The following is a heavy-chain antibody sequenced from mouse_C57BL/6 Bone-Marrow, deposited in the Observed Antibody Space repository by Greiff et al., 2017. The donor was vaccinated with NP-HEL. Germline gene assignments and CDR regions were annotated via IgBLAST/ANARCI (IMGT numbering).Heavy chain of an antibody. CDR3: VYSNYWYFDV. V-gene: IGHV1-20*01. J-gene: IGHJ1*03. CDR2: INPYNGDT. CDR1: GYSFTGYF. D-gene: IGHD2-5*01. Sequence: EVKLQESGPELVKPGDSVKISCKASGYSFTGYFMNWVMQSHGKSLEWIGRINPYNGDTFYNQKFKGKATLTVDKSSSTAHMELRSLTSEDSAVYYCVYSNYWYFDVWGTGTTVTVSS.